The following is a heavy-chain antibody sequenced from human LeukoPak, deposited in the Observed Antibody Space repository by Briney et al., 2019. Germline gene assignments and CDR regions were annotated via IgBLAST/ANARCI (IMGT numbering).Heavy chain of an antibody. CDR2: INHSGST. J-gene: IGHJ3*02. D-gene: IGHD5-24*01. Sequence: SETLSLTCAVYGGSFSGYYWSWIRQPPGKGLEWIGEINHSGSTNYNPSPKSRVTLSVDTSKNQFSLKLSSVTAADTAVYYCARGCVEMATAVDAFDIWGQGTMVTVSS. CDR3: ARGCVEMATAVDAFDI. V-gene: IGHV4-34*01. CDR1: GGSFSGYY.